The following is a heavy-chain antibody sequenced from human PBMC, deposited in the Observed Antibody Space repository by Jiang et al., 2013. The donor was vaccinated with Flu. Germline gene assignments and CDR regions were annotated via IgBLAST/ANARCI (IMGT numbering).Heavy chain of an antibody. CDR3: AREAILAVAGTQSNWFDP. CDR2: TYYRSKWYN. CDR1: GDSVSSNSAA. V-gene: IGHV6-1*01. J-gene: IGHJ5*02. Sequence: QTLSLTCAISGDSVSSNSAAWNWIRQSPSRGLEWLGRTYYRSKWYNDYAVSVKSRITINPDTSKNQFSLQLNSVTPEDTAVYYCAREAILAVAGTQSNWFDPWGQGTLVTVSS. D-gene: IGHD6-19*01.